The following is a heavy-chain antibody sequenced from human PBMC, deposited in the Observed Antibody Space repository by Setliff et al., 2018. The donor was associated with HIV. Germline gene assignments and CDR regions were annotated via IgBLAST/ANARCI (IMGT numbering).Heavy chain of an antibody. Sequence: GASVKVSCKAAGGTFSGHAINWVRQAPGQGVEWMGEIIPLFGTAHYAQRFQGRLTITADDSTSTAYMELSRLKSAGTAVYYCAREKAYGGNSGAFDIWGQGTMVTVSS. CDR1: GGTFSGHA. D-gene: IGHD2-21*01. CDR3: AREKAYGGNSGAFDI. V-gene: IGHV1-69*13. CDR2: IIPLFGTA. J-gene: IGHJ3*02.